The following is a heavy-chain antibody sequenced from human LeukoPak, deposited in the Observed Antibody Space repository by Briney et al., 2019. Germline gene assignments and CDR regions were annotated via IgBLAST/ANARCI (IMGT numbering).Heavy chain of an antibody. CDR1: GLTFSPYS. CDR2: ISDSSSYI. D-gene: IGHD2-2*01. J-gene: IGHJ4*02. CDR3: ARVVPRTIPNFDY. V-gene: IGHV3-21*01. Sequence: KPGGSLRLSCAASGLTFSPYSMNWVRQAPGKRLEWVSSISDSSSYIYYADSVKGRFTISRDNAKNSLYLQMNSLRAEDTAVYYCARVVPRTIPNFDYWGQGTLVTVSS.